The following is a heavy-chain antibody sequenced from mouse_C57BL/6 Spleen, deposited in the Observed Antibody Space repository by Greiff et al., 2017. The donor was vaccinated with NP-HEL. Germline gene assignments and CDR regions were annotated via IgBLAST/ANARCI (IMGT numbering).Heavy chain of an antibody. CDR3: ARYDDGYFH. CDR2: IYPVFVSS. Sequence: VKLVESGAELVRPGTSVKMSCKAPASRCPPAFMFFSNPTPVHGLELIGDIYPVFVSSNYNEKFKGKATLTADKSSSTAYMQFSSLTSEDSAIYCCARYDDGYFHWGQGTSVTVSS. CDR1: ASRCPPAF. J-gene: IGHJ4*01. V-gene: IGHV1-63*01. D-gene: IGHD2-3*01.